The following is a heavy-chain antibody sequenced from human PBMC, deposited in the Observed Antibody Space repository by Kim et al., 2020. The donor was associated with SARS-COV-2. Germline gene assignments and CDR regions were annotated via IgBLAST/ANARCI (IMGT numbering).Heavy chain of an antibody. CDR1: GFTFSSYA. Sequence: GGSLRLSCAASGFTFSSYAMSWVRQAPGKGLEWVSAISGSGGSTYYADSVKGRFTISRDNSKNTLYLQMNSLRAEDTAVYYCATRPGLLWFGELYIAYWGQGTLVTVSS. V-gene: IGHV3-23*01. D-gene: IGHD3-10*01. J-gene: IGHJ1*01. CDR3: ATRPGLLWFGELYIAY. CDR2: ISGSGGST.